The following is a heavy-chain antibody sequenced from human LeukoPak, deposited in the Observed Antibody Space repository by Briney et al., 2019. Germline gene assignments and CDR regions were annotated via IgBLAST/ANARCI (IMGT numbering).Heavy chain of an antibody. CDR1: GFTFSSYG. CDR2: ISYDGSNK. Sequence: GGSLRLSCAASGFTFSSYGMDWVRQAPGKGLEWVAVISYDGSNKYYADSVKGRFTISRDNSKNTLYLQMNSLRAEDTAVYYCAKLEYCSSTSCQSGRAAFDIWGQGTMVTVSS. V-gene: IGHV3-30*18. CDR3: AKLEYCSSTSCQSGRAAFDI. D-gene: IGHD2-2*01. J-gene: IGHJ3*02.